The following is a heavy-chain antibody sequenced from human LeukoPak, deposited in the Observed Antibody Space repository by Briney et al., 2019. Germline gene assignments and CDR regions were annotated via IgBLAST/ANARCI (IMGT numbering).Heavy chain of an antibody. V-gene: IGHV1-18*04. CDR2: ISAYNGNT. Sequence: ASVNVSCKASGTTLSNYGITWVRQAPGQGLKGMGWISAYNGNTNYAQKCQGRATMTTDTSTSTAYMELRSLRSDDTAVYYCARDCSGGTCYLDYWGQGTLVTVSS. J-gene: IGHJ4*02. D-gene: IGHD2-15*01. CDR1: GTTLSNYG. CDR3: ARDCSGGTCYLDY.